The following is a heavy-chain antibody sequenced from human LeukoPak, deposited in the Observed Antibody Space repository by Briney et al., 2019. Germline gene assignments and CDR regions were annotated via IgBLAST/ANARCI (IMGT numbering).Heavy chain of an antibody. CDR1: GYTFTSYY. V-gene: IGHV1-46*01. Sequence: GASVTVSCKASGYTFTSYYIHWVRQAPGQGLEWMGIINPSGGSTSYAQKFQGRVTLTRDTSTSTVYMELSSLRSEDSALYYCARRSSRWYGNYFFDYWGQGTLVTVSS. D-gene: IGHD6-13*01. CDR3: ARRSSRWYGNYFFDY. J-gene: IGHJ4*02. CDR2: INPSGGST.